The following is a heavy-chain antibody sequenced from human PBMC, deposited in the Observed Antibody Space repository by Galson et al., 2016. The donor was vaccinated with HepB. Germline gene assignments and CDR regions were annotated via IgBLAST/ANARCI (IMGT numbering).Heavy chain of an antibody. V-gene: IGHV3-7*01. D-gene: IGHD2-2*01. CDR2: IDQDESQK. Sequence: SLRLSCAASGFTFSSYWMTWFRQAPGKGLEWVANIDQDESQKNYVDSVKGRFAVSRDNAKNSLFRQLNSLRVEDTAVYYCARDGVTAADDYWGQGTLVSVSS. CDR3: ARDGVTAADDY. CDR1: GFTFSSYW. J-gene: IGHJ4*02.